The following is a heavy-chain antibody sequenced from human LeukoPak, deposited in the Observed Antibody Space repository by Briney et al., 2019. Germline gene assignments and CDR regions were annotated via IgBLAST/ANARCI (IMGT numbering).Heavy chain of an antibody. V-gene: IGHV4-34*01. J-gene: IGHJ4*02. CDR2: INHSGST. D-gene: IGHD3-9*01. CDR3: ARHRLLRYFDWLSHYDY. CDR1: GVSFSGYY. Sequence: SSETLSLTCAVYGVSFSGYYWSWIRQPPGKGLGWIGEINHSGSTNYNPSLKSRVTISVDTSKNQFSLKLSSVTAADTAVYYCARHRLLRYFDWLSHYDYWGQGTLVTVSS.